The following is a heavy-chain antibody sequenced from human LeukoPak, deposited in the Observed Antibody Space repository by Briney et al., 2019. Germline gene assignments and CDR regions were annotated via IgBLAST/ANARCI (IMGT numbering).Heavy chain of an antibody. D-gene: IGHD1/OR15-1a*01. CDR1: GFTLSSNA. V-gene: IGHV3-23*01. Sequence: QPWGSLRLSCVVSGFTLSSNAMSWVRQAPGKGLEWVSFIRRSADSTDYADSVKGRFTISRDISKNILYLQMNSLRVDDMAVYYCAKEGYNWNTFFFDSWGQGTLVTVSS. CDR2: IRRSADST. J-gene: IGHJ4*02. CDR3: AKEGYNWNTFFFDS.